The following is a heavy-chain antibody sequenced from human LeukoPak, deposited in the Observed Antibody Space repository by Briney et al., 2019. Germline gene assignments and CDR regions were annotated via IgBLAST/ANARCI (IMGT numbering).Heavy chain of an antibody. CDR3: ARGRLGLSP. J-gene: IGHJ5*02. CDR2: FHNSRTT. V-gene: IGHV4-4*09. D-gene: IGHD3-10*01. CDR1: GGSISGYC. Sequence: SETLSLTCTVYGGSISGYCWTWIRQPPGRGLEWIGYFHNSRTTSNNPSLTGRVTISVDPAMLHISLKLNSVTDADMAVYYCARGRLGLSPWGQGTLVTVSS.